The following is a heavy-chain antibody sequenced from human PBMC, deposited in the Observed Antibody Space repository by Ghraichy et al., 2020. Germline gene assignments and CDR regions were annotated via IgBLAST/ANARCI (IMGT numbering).Heavy chain of an antibody. CDR3: ARNLISTSGSYAFDI. V-gene: IGHV3-7*01. CDR1: GFSFSTYW. Sequence: LSLTCAASGFSFSTYWMTWVRQAPGKGLEWVANTGQDGGEKYYVDSVKGRFTISRDNARNSLFLQMDSLRAEDTAIYYCARNLISTSGSYAFDIWGQGTVVTVSS. D-gene: IGHD3/OR15-3a*01. CDR2: TGQDGGEK. J-gene: IGHJ3*02.